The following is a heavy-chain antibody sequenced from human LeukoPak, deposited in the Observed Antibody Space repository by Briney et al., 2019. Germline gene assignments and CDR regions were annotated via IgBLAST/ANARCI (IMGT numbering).Heavy chain of an antibody. CDR1: GFTFSNAW. CDR2: IKSKADGGTT. CDR3: TPHNQPYYYDSSGYYPNDAFDI. J-gene: IGHJ3*02. V-gene: IGHV3-15*01. D-gene: IGHD3-22*01. Sequence: GGSLRLSCAASGFTFSNAWMSWVRQAPGKGLEWVGRIKSKADGGTTDYAAPVKGRFTISRDDSKNTLYLQMNSLKTEDTAVYYCTPHNQPYYYDSSGYYPNDAFDIWGQGTMVTVSS.